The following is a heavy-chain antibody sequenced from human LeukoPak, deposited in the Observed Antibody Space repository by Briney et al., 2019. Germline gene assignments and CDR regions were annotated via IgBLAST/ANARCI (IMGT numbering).Heavy chain of an antibody. CDR1: GGSISSGGYS. CDR3: ARGLRDYGPRGGAFDI. CDR2: IYHSGST. D-gene: IGHD4-17*01. J-gene: IGHJ3*02. V-gene: IGHV4-30-2*01. Sequence: SQTLSLTCAVSGGSISSGGYSWSWIRQPPGKGLEWIGYIYHSGSTYYNPSLKSRVTISVDRSKNQFSLKLSSVTAADTAVYYCARGLRDYGPRGGAFDIWGQGTMVTVSS.